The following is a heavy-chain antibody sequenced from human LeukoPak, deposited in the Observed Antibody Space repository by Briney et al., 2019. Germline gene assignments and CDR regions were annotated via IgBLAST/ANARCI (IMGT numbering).Heavy chain of an antibody. V-gene: IGHV4-59*01. J-gene: IGHJ3*02. Sequence: SETLSLTCTVSGGSISSYYWSWVRHPPGKGLEWMGYIYYGGSTNYDPSLKSRVTISVDTSKNQFSLKLSSVTAADTAVYYCARAGAFSYGDYVSAFDIWGQGTMVTVSS. CDR3: ARAGAFSYGDYVSAFDI. CDR1: GGSISSYY. D-gene: IGHD4-17*01. CDR2: IYYGGST.